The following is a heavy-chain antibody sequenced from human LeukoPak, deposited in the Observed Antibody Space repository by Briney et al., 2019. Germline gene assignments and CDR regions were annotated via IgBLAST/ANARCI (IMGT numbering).Heavy chain of an antibody. CDR2: IKQEGSEK. J-gene: IGHJ4*02. CDR3: ARAISGYYRY. CDR1: GFTFSSYW. V-gene: IGHV3-7*01. Sequence: GGSLRLSCAASGFTFSSYWMSWVRQAPGKVLEWVANIKQEGSEKYYVDSVKGRFTISRDNAKNSLYLQMNRLRAEDTAVYYCARAISGYYRYWGQGTLVTVSS. D-gene: IGHD3-3*01.